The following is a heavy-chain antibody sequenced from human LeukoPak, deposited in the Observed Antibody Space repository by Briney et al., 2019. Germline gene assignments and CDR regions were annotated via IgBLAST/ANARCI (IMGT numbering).Heavy chain of an antibody. J-gene: IGHJ4*02. V-gene: IGHV3-48*01. D-gene: IGHD3-22*01. CDR3: ASMIDKARFDY. CDR1: GFTFSSYT. Sequence: PGGSLRLSCAASGFTFSSYTMNWVRQPPGKGLEWVSNIGTSSTTIYYADSVKGRFTISRDNAKNTLYLQMNSLRAEDTAVYYCASMIDKARFDYWGQGTLVTVSS. CDR2: IGTSSTTI.